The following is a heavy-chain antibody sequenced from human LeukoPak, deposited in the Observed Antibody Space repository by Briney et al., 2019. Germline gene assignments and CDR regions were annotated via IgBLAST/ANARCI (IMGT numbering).Heavy chain of an antibody. Sequence: SETLSLTCFVYGGSFSDYFWSWIRQPPGKGLEWIGEINDGGSTNYNPSLMNRVIVPVDTSKKEFSLMMNSVTAADTALYYCARFSKITRGDWGDAFDMWGQGTMVTVSS. CDR3: ARFSKITRGDWGDAFDM. V-gene: IGHV4-34*01. J-gene: IGHJ3*02. D-gene: IGHD2-21*02. CDR2: INDGGST. CDR1: GGSFSDYF.